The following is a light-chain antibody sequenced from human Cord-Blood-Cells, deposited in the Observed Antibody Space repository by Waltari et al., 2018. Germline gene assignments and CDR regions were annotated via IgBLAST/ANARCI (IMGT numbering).Light chain of an antibody. V-gene: IGLV2-14*01. CDR3: SSYTSSSTLYV. Sequence: QSALTQPASVSGSPGQSITIPCTGTSRDVGGYNSLPWYQQHPGKAPKLMIYDVSNRPSGVSNRFAGSKSGNTASLTISGLQAEDEDDYYCSSYTSSSTLYVFGTGTKVTVL. CDR1: SRDVGGYNS. J-gene: IGLJ1*01. CDR2: DVS.